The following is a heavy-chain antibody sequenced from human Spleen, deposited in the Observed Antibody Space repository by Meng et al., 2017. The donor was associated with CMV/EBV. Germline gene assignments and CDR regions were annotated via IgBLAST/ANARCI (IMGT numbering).Heavy chain of an antibody. CDR1: GGSISSYY. CDR3: ARVSVATYYFDY. Sequence: GSLRLSCTVSGGSISSYYWSWIRQPPGKGLEWIGYSYYSGSTNYNPSLKSRVTISVDTSKNQFSLELRSVTAADTAVYYCARVSVATYYFDYWGQGTLVTVSS. J-gene: IGHJ4*02. CDR2: SYYSGST. D-gene: IGHD1-26*01. V-gene: IGHV4-59*01.